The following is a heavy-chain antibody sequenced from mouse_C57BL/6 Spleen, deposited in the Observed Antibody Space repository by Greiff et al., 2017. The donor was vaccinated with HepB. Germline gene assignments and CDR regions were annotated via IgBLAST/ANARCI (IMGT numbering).Heavy chain of an antibody. V-gene: IGHV1-76*01. CDR1: GYTFTDYY. CDR3: ATTIVTTLYYYAMDY. CDR2: IYPGSGNT. J-gene: IGHJ4*01. Sequence: QVQLQQSGAELVRPGASVKLSCKASGYTFTDYYINWVKQRPGQGLEWIARIYPGSGNTYYNEKFKGKATLTAEKSSSTAYMQLSSLTSEDSAVYFCATTIVTTLYYYAMDYWGQGTSVPVSS. D-gene: IGHD2-5*01.